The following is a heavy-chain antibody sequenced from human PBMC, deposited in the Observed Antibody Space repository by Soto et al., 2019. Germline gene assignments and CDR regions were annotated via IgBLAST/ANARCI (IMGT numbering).Heavy chain of an antibody. CDR3: AKDAARITMVRGVSYGMDV. V-gene: IGHV3-30*18. CDR1: GFTFSSYG. D-gene: IGHD3-10*01. Sequence: AGGSLRLSCAASGFTFSSYGMHWVRQAPGKGLEWVAVISYDGSNKYYADSVKGRFTISRDNSKNTLYLQMNSLRAEDTAVYYCAKDAARITMVRGVSYGMDVWGQGTTVTVSS. CDR2: ISYDGSNK. J-gene: IGHJ6*02.